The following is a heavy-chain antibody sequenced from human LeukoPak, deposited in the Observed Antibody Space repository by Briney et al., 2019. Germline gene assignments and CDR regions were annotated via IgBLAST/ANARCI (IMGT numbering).Heavy chain of an antibody. J-gene: IGHJ4*02. D-gene: IGHD3-22*01. CDR3: ARAGDLDYYDSSSYYVDY. CDR2: ISAYNGNT. V-gene: IGHV1-18*01. CDR1: GYTFTSYG. Sequence: ASVKVSCKASGYTFTSYGISWVRQAPGQGLEWMGWISAYNGNTNYAQKLQGRVTMTTDTSTSTAYMELRSLRSDDTAVYYCARAGDLDYYDSSSYYVDYWGQGTLVTASS.